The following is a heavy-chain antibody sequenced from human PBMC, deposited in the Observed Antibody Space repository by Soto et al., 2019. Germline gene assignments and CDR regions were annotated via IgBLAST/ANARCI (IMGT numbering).Heavy chain of an antibody. J-gene: IGHJ4*02. Sequence: QVQLVQSGAEVKKPGASVKVSCKASGYTFTGYYMHWVRQAPGQGLEWMGWINPNSGGTNYAQKFQGRVTMTRDTSISTAYMELSRLRSDDTAVYYCARGPLPYHYDKSGYFDYWGQGTLVTVSS. V-gene: IGHV1-2*02. CDR2: INPNSGGT. CDR3: ARGPLPYHYDKSGYFDY. D-gene: IGHD3-22*01. CDR1: GYTFTGYY.